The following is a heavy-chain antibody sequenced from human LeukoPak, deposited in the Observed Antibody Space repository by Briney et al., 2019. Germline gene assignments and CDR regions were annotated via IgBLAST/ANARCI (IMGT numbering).Heavy chain of an antibody. D-gene: IGHD3-10*01. J-gene: IGHJ4*02. CDR3: ARDPYYYGSGSYCDY. CDR1: GFTFSSYS. V-gene: IGHV3-21*01. CDR2: ISSSSSYI. Sequence: GGSLRLSCAASGFTFSSYSMNWVRQAPGKGLEWASSISSSSSYIYYADSVKGRFTISRDNAKNSLYLQMNSLRAEDTAVCYCARDPYYYGSGSYCDYWGQGTLVTVSS.